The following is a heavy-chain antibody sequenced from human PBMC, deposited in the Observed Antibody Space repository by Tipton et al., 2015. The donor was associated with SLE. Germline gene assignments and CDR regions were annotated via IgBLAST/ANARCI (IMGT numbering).Heavy chain of an antibody. V-gene: IGHV4-34*01. CDR2: INHSGST. D-gene: IGHD4-17*01. Sequence: GLVKPSETLSLTCSVSGDSMNGYYWSWIRQPPGKGLEWIGEINHSGSTNYNPSLKSRVTISVDTSKNQFSLKLSSVTAADTAVYYCAGGELRYGDYDFYYWGQGSLVTVSS. CDR3: AGGELRYGDYDFYY. J-gene: IGHJ4*02. CDR1: GDSMNGYY.